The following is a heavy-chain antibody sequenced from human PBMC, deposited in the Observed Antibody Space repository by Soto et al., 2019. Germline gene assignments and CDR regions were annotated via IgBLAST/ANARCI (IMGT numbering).Heavy chain of an antibody. CDR1: GGSISSYY. V-gene: IGHV4-59*01. J-gene: IGHJ6*02. CDR2: IYYSGST. D-gene: IGHD5-12*01. CDR3: ARDGVATINYYYYGMDV. Sequence: SETLSLTCTVSGGSISSYYWSWIRQPPGKGLEWIGYIYYSGSTNYNPSLKSRVTISVDTSKNQFSLKLSSVTAADTAVYYCARDGVATINYYYYGMDVWGQGTTVTVSS.